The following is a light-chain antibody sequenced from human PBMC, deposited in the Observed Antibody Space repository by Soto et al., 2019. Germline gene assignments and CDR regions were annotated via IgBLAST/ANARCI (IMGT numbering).Light chain of an antibody. J-gene: IGKJ4*01. CDR3: QHYNSLPALT. CDR2: NAS. CDR1: QDITNF. V-gene: IGKV1-33*01. Sequence: DIQMTQSPSSLSASVGDRVTITCQASQDITNFLNCYQQKPGKAPKLLIYNASNLETGVPSRFSGSGSGTDFTFTITSLQPEDVAACYCQHYNSLPALTFDGGTKVEIK.